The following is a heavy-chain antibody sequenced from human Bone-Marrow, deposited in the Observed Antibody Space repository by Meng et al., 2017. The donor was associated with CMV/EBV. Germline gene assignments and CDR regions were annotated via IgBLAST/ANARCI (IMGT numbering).Heavy chain of an antibody. CDR3: ARGSNWFDP. V-gene: IGHV3-53*01. J-gene: IGHJ5*02. D-gene: IGHD6-6*01. CDR2: IYSGGNT. Sequence: LRLSCAASGFTVSSDYLSWVRQAPGKGLEWVSIIYSGGNTYYAESVKGRFTISRDSSKNTLYLQMNSLRADDTAVYYCARGSNWFDPWGQGTLVTVSS. CDR1: GFTVSSDY.